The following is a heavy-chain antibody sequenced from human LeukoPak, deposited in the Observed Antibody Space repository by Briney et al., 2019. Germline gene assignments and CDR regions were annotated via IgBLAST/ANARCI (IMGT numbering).Heavy chain of an antibody. V-gene: IGHV1-2*02. CDR2: INPNSGGT. CDR3: ATDGYSSGWYDY. J-gene: IGHJ4*02. D-gene: IGHD6-19*01. CDR1: GYTFTGYY. Sequence: ASVKVSCKASGYTFTGYYMHWVRPAPGQGLEWMGWINPNSGGTNYAQKFQGRVTMSRDTSISTAYMELRRLRSDDTAVYYCATDGYSSGWYDYWGQGTLVTVSS.